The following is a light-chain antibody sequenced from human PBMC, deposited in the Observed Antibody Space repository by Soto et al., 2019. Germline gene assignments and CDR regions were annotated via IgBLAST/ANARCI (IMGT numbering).Light chain of an antibody. Sequence: MTHSPSSLSASGGDRFTITCRASQSISSNLAWYQQKPGQAPRLLIYAVSTRATGIPARFSGSGSGTEFTLTISSLQSEDFAVYYCQQYNNWPPITFGQGTRLEI. CDR3: QQYNNWPPIT. CDR2: AVS. J-gene: IGKJ5*01. CDR1: QSISSN. V-gene: IGKV3-15*01.